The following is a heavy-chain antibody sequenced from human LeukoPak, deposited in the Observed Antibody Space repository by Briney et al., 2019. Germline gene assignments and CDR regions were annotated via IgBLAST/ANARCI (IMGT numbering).Heavy chain of an antibody. J-gene: IGHJ4*02. CDR3: ARSPLEYDFWSGRHYYFDY. CDR2: IYTSGST. V-gene: IGHV4-61*02. CDR1: GGSISSGNYF. Sequence: SQTLSLTCTVSGGSISSGNYFWSWIRQPAGKGLEWIGRIYTSGSTNYNPSLKSRVTITVDTSKNQFSLKLSSVTAADTAVYYCARSPLEYDFWSGRHYYFDYWGQGTLVTVSS. D-gene: IGHD3-3*01.